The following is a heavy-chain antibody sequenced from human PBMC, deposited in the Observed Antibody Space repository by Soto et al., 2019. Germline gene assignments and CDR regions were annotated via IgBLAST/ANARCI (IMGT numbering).Heavy chain of an antibody. CDR1: GYTFTSYA. Sequence: QVQLVQSGAEVKKPGASVKVSCKASGYTFTSYAMHWVRQAPGQRLEWMGWINAGSGNTKYSQKFKGRVTITRDTSASTADMEPSSLRSEDTAVYYCASSTVVVTAADYWGQATQVTVSS. CDR3: ASSTVVVTAADY. J-gene: IGHJ4*02. D-gene: IGHD2-21*02. CDR2: INAGSGNT. V-gene: IGHV1-3*01.